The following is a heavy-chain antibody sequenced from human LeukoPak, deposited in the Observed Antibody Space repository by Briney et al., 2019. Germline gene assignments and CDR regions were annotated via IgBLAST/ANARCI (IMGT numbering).Heavy chain of an antibody. J-gene: IGHJ4*02. CDR1: GGSISSSSYY. CDR2: IYYSGST. CDR3: GRLLRSPYYFDY. D-gene: IGHD1-26*01. V-gene: IGHV4-39*07. Sequence: PSETLSLTCTVSGGSISSSSYYWGWIRQPPGKGLEWLGSIYYSGSTYYNPSLKSRVTISVDTSKNQFSLKLSSVTAADTAVYYCGRLLRSPYYFDYWGQGTLVTVSS.